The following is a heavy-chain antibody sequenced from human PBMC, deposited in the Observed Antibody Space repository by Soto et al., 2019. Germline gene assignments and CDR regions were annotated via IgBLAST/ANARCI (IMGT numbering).Heavy chain of an antibody. CDR1: GGSLSSYW. CDR2: IYYTGST. V-gene: IGHV4-59*01. J-gene: IGHJ4*02. D-gene: IGHD3-10*01. CDR3: ARGPGASGTYHYFFDY. Sequence: LSLTCTVSGGSLSSYWWSWIRQPPGKGLEWIGYIYYTGSTNYNPSLKSRVTISLDASKNQFSLNLNPATAADTAVYYCARGPGASGTYHYFFDYWGPGTLVTVSS.